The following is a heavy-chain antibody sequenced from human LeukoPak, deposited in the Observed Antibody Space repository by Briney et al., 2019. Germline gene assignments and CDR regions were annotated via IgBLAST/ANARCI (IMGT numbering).Heavy chain of an antibody. Sequence: GASVKVSFKASGYTFPSYDINWVRQATGQGLGWMGWMNPNSGNTGYAQKFQGRVTMTRNTSISTAYMELSSLRSEDTAVYYCGRGRGNGRPENYFDYWGQGTLVTVSS. D-gene: IGHD2-8*01. CDR3: GRGRGNGRPENYFDY. V-gene: IGHV1-8*01. CDR2: MNPNSGNT. J-gene: IGHJ4*02. CDR1: GYTFPSYD.